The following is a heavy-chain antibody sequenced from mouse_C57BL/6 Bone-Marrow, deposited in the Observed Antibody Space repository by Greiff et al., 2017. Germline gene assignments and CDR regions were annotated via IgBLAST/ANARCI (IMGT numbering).Heavy chain of an antibody. V-gene: IGHV1-59*01. CDR2: IDPSDSYT. CDR3: ARLYRYYPYFDV. D-gene: IGHD2-1*01. CDR1: GYTFTSYW. J-gene: IGHJ1*03. Sequence: QVQLQQPGAELVRPGTSVKLSCKASGYTFTSYWMHWVKQRPGQGLEWIGVIDPSDSYTNYNQKFKGKATLTVDTSSSTAYMQLSSLTSEDSAVYYCARLYRYYPYFDVWGTGTTVTVFS.